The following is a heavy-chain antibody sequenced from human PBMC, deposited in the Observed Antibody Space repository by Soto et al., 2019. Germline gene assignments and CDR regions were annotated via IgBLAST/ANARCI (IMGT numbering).Heavy chain of an antibody. CDR2: INHSGST. CDR1: GGSFIGYY. Sequence: SETLSLTSAVYGGSFIGYYWSWIRQPPGKGLEWIGEINHSGSTNYNPSLKSRVTISVDTSKNQFSLKLSSVTAADTSVYYCARVSAGGEIEYWGKGTLVTVSS. D-gene: IGHD3-16*01. CDR3: ARVSAGGEIEY. V-gene: IGHV4-34*01. J-gene: IGHJ4*02.